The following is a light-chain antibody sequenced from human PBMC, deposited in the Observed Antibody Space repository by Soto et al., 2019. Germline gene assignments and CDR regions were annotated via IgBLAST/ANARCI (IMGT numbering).Light chain of an antibody. Sequence: QSVLTQPPSVSGAPGQRVTIACTGSSSNIGAGYDVHWYQQRPGRAPKLLIYGNTNRPSGVPDRFSGSKSGTSASLAITGRQAEDEADYYCLSFDSSLSVVFGGGTKLTVL. J-gene: IGLJ2*01. V-gene: IGLV1-40*01. CDR1: SSNIGAGYD. CDR3: LSFDSSLSVV. CDR2: GNT.